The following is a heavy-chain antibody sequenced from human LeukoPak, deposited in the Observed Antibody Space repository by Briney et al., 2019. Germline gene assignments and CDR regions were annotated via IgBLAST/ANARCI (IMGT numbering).Heavy chain of an antibody. Sequence: SVKVSCKASGGTFSSYAISWVRQAPGQRLEWMGRIIPLLGISNYAQKFQGRVTITADKSTTTAFMELSSLRSEDTAVYYCARVLWFGESQEDHYYYYGMDVWGQGTTVTVSS. CDR3: ARVLWFGESQEDHYYYYGMDV. CDR1: GGTFSSYA. CDR2: IIPLLGIS. D-gene: IGHD3-10*01. J-gene: IGHJ6*02. V-gene: IGHV1-69*04.